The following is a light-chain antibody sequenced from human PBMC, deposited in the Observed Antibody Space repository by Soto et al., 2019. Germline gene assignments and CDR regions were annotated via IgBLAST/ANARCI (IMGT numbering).Light chain of an antibody. CDR3: GSWDSSLSAYV. J-gene: IGLJ1*01. V-gene: IGLV1-51*01. CDR2: DDN. Sequence: QSVLKQPPSVSAAPGQKVTISGSGSSSNIGGNSVSWYQQLPGTAPKLLIYDDNKRPSGIPDRFSGSKSGTSATLGITGFQTGDEADYYCGSWDSSLSAYVFGTGTKVTVL. CDR1: SSNIGGNS.